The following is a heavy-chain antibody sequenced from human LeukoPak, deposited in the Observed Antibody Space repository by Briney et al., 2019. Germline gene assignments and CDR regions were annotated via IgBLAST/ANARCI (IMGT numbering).Heavy chain of an antibody. J-gene: IGHJ4*02. V-gene: IGHV1-2*02. CDR2: INPHIGGT. CDR3: ARGLAMYRGVIDY. Sequence: ASVKVSCKASGYTFTGHYMHWVRQAPGQGLEWMGWINPHIGGTNYAQKFQGRVTVTRDTSISTAYMELRRLTSEDTAVYYCARGLAMYRGVIDYWGQGTLVSVSS. CDR1: GYTFTGHY. D-gene: IGHD3-10*01.